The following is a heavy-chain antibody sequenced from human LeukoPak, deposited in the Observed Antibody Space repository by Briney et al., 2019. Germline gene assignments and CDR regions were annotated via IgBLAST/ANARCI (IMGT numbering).Heavy chain of an antibody. D-gene: IGHD6-13*01. CDR2: ISSSSSTI. Sequence: GGSLRLSCAASGFTFSSYSMNWVRQAPGKGLEWVSYISSSSSTIYYADSVKGQFTISRDNAKNSLYLQMNSLRAEDTAVYYCARDLQLTPGIALYYFDYWGQGTLVTVSS. CDR3: ARDLQLTPGIALYYFDY. V-gene: IGHV3-48*01. J-gene: IGHJ4*02. CDR1: GFTFSSYS.